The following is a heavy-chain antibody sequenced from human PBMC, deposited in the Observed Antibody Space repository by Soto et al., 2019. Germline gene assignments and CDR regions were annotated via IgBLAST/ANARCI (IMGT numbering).Heavy chain of an antibody. CDR3: ARGGERYNFGAVY. CDR2: IIPKLGSA. Sequence: QVQLVQSGAEVKEPGSSVKVSCKASGGGNLRDYRTTWVRRAPGQGLEWMGGIIPKLGSANYAQKFQGRVTITADESTNSVYMELRSLRSDDTAVYYCARGGERYNFGAVYGGQGTPVTVSS. V-gene: IGHV1-69*01. J-gene: IGHJ4*02. CDR1: GGGNLRDYR. D-gene: IGHD5-12*01.